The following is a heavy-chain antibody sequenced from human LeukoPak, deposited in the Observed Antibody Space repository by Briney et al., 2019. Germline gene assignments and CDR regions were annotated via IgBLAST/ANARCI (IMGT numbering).Heavy chain of an antibody. CDR2: INPSGGST. CDR3: ARARDDYYDSSGYYLRLFDY. CDR1: GYTFTSYY. V-gene: IGHV1-46*01. Sequence: ASVKVSCKASGYTFTSYYMHWVRQAPGQGLEWMGIINPSGGSTSYAQKFQGRVTMTRDTSKNQFSLKLSSVTAADTAVYYCARARDDYYDSSGYYLRLFDYWGQGTLVTVSS. D-gene: IGHD3-22*01. J-gene: IGHJ4*02.